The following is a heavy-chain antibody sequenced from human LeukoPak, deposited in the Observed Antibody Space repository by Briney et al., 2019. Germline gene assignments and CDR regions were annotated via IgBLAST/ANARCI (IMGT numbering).Heavy chain of an antibody. Sequence: SETLSLTCTVPGGSISSYYWRSIRQPPGKGLEWIGYIYYSGSTNCNLSVKSRVAMSVDTSKKQFSLKLSSLTAAHTTVYYCVRGRTPVIAPYVLDIGGQGTMVTVSS. CDR3: VRGRTPVIAPYVLDI. J-gene: IGHJ3*02. CDR1: GGSISSYY. CDR2: IYYSGST. V-gene: IGHV4-59*01. D-gene: IGHD4-23*01.